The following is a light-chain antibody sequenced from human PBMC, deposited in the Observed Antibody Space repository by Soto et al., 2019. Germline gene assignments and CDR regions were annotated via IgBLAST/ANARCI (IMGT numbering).Light chain of an antibody. Sequence: DIVMTQSPDSLAVSLGERATINCKSSQSVLSSSNNKNYLAWYQQKPGQPPKLLIYWASTRESGVPDRFSGSGSGPDFTLTIRSLQAEDVAVYYCEQYYTTPSWTFGQGTKGE. CDR1: QSVLSSSNNKNY. J-gene: IGKJ1*01. CDR2: WAS. CDR3: EQYYTTPSWT. V-gene: IGKV4-1*01.